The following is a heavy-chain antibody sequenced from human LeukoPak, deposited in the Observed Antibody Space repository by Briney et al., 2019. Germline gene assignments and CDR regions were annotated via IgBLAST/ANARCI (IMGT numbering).Heavy chain of an antibody. CDR3: ARGIVVVPGAHDAFDI. V-gene: IGHV5-51*03. J-gene: IGHJ3*02. CDR1: GYSFTSYW. D-gene: IGHD2-2*01. CDR2: IYPGDSDT. Sequence: GASLKISCKGSGYSFTSYWIGWVRQMPGKGLEWMGIIYPGDSDTRYSPSFQGQVTISADKSISTAYLQWSSLKASDTAMYYCARGIVVVPGAHDAFDIWGQGTMVTVSS.